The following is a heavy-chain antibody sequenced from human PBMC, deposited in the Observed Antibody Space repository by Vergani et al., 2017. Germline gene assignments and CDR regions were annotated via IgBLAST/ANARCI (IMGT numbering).Heavy chain of an antibody. Sequence: QMQLQESGPGLVKASETLSLTCTVSGDSIISSSIYWGWIRQPPGKGQEWIGSIYNSGNGDSSSSLKSRVTISADTSKIQFSLRLTSVIAADTAVDYCASGKYYSDGTSHFHGRYFDVWGRGTLVTVPS. CDR2: IYNSGNG. CDR1: GDSIISSSIY. CDR3: ASGKYYSDGTSHFHGRYFDV. J-gene: IGHJ2*01. V-gene: IGHV4-39*01. D-gene: IGHD3-16*01.